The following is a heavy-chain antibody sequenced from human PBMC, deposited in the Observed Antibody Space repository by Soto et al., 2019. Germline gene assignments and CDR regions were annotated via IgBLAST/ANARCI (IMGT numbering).Heavy chain of an antibody. J-gene: IGHJ5*02. D-gene: IGHD6-6*01. CDR2: INPSGGST. CDR1: GGTFSSYA. CDR3: ARARRIAARTHGWFDP. V-gene: IGHV1-46*01. Sequence: ASVKVSCKASGGTFSSYAISWVRQAPGQGLEWMGIINPSGGSTSYAQKFQGRVTMTRDTSTSTVYMELSSLRSEDTAVYYCARARRIAARTHGWFDPWGQGTLVTVSS.